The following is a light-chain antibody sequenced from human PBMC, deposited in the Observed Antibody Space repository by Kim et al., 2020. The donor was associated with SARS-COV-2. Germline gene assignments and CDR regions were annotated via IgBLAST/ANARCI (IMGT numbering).Light chain of an antibody. CDR1: SREIRTYNY. J-gene: IGLJ2*01. Sequence: GQSITSSCTGTSREIRTYNYVSWCQQRPGKVPKLIIFGVSNRASGVSNRLSGSKAGKMASLTISGLRAEEEADYYCSSYTSSDTGVFGGGTQLTVL. V-gene: IGLV2-14*03. CDR2: GVS. CDR3: SSYTSSDTGV.